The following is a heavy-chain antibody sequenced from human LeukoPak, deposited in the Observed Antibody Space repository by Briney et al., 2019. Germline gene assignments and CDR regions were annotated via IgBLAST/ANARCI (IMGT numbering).Heavy chain of an antibody. V-gene: IGHV4-39*07. CDR1: GDSIIGYY. J-gene: IGHJ3*02. CDR3: ARSQQLVRAFDI. D-gene: IGHD6-13*01. CDR2: IYYSGST. Sequence: SETLSLTCSVSGDSIIGYYWGWIRQPPGKGLEWIGSIYYSGSTYYNPSLKSRVTISVDTSKNQFSLKLSSVTAADTAVYYCARSQQLVRAFDIWGQGTMVTVSS.